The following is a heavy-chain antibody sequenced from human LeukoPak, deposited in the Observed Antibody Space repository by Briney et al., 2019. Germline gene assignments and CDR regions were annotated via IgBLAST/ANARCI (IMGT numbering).Heavy chain of an antibody. CDR2: ISGSGGST. J-gene: IGHJ4*02. Sequence: GGSLRLSCAASGFTFSSYAMSWVRQAPGKRLEWVSAISGSGGSTYYADSVKGRFTISRDNSKNTLYLQMNSLRAEDTAVYYCAKGLGYYDSSGYYPGDYWGQGTLVTVSS. V-gene: IGHV3-23*01. CDR1: GFTFSSYA. D-gene: IGHD3-22*01. CDR3: AKGLGYYDSSGYYPGDY.